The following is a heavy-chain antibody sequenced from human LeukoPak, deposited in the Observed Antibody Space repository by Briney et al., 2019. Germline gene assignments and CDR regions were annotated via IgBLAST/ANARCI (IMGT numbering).Heavy chain of an antibody. CDR2: INPNSGGT. Sequence: ASVKVSCKASGYTFTGYYMHWVRQAPGQGLEWMGWINPNSGGTNYAQKFQGRVTITTDESTSTAYMELSSLRSEDTAVYYCARDYYDSSGYLYFDYWGQGTLVTVSS. J-gene: IGHJ4*02. CDR1: GYTFTGYY. V-gene: IGHV1-2*02. D-gene: IGHD3-22*01. CDR3: ARDYYDSSGYLYFDY.